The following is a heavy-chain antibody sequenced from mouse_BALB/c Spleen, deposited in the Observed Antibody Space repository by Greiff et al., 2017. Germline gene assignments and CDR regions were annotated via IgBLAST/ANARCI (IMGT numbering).Heavy chain of an antibody. CDR3: ARGNYEQAWFAY. CDR2: IYPGGGYT. V-gene: IGHV1-63*02. CDR1: GYTFTNYW. Sequence: VKLVESGAELVRPGTSVKISCKASGYTFTNYWLGWVKQRPGHGLEWIGDIYPGGGYTNYNEKFKGKATLTADTSSSTAYMQLSSLTSEDSAVYFCARGNYEQAWFAYWGQGTLVTVSA. J-gene: IGHJ3*01. D-gene: IGHD2-4*01.